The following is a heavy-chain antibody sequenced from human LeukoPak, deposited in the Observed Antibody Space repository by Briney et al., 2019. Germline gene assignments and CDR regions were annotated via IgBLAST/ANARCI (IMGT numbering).Heavy chain of an antibody. Sequence: SETLSLTCTVSGDSISSSFYYWGWIRQPPGKGLEWIGDIYYSGSTYYNPSLKSRVTISVDTSKNQFSLKLSSVTAADTAVYYCARHAGSSGWYRALFDYWCQGTVVTVSS. CDR2: IYYSGST. D-gene: IGHD6-19*01. J-gene: IGHJ4*02. CDR1: GDSISSSFYY. V-gene: IGHV4-39*01. CDR3: ARHAGSSGWYRALFDY.